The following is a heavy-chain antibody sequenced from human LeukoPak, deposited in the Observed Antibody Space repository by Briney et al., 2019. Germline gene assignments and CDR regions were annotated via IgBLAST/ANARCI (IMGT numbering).Heavy chain of an antibody. V-gene: IGHV3-48*03. Sequence: PGGSLRLSCAASGFTFSSYEMNWVRQAPGKGLEWVSYISSSGSTIYYADSVKGRFTISRDNAKNSLYLQMNSLRAEGTAVYYCARVGVSYFDYWGQGTLVTVSS. CDR1: GFTFSSYE. J-gene: IGHJ4*02. CDR2: ISSSGSTI. D-gene: IGHD2-21*01. CDR3: ARVGVSYFDY.